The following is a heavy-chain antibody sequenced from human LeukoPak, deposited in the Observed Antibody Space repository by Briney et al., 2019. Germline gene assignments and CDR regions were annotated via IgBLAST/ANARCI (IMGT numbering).Heavy chain of an antibody. CDR1: GFTVSSNY. Sequence: QAGGSLRLSCAASGFTVSSNYMSWVRQAPGKGLEWVSVIYSGGSTYYADSVKGRFTISRDNSKNTLYLQMNSLRAEDTAVYYCARDWRSSSWYGVRDYYYGMDVWGQGTTVTVSS. V-gene: IGHV3-53*01. D-gene: IGHD6-13*01. CDR2: IYSGGST. CDR3: ARDWRSSSWYGVRDYYYGMDV. J-gene: IGHJ6*02.